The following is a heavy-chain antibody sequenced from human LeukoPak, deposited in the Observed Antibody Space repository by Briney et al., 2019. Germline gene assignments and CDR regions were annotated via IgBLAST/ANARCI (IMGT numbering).Heavy chain of an antibody. J-gene: IGHJ6*03. CDR2: VDPEDGET. CDR3: ATEKAARSLYYYMDV. D-gene: IGHD6-6*01. V-gene: IGHV1-69-2*01. CDR1: GYTFTGYY. Sequence: ASVKVSCKASGYTFTGYYMHWVQQAPGKGLEWMGLVDPEDGETIYAEKFQGRVTITADTSTDTAYMELSSLRSEDTAVYYCATEKAARSLYYYMDVWGKGTTVTVSS.